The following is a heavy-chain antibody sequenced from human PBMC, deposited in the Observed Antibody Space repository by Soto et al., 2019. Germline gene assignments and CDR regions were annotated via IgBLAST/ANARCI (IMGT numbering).Heavy chain of an antibody. CDR2: INAGNGNT. V-gene: IGHV1-3*01. CDR1: GSTFTSYA. J-gene: IGHJ4*02. Sequence: GGSVKVSCKASGSTFTSYAMHWVRQAPGQRLEWMGWINAGNGNTKYSQKFQGRVTITRDTSASTAYMELSSLRSEDTAVYYCARGEFLSYDDYWGQGTLVTVSS. D-gene: IGHD3-16*01. CDR3: ARGEFLSYDDY.